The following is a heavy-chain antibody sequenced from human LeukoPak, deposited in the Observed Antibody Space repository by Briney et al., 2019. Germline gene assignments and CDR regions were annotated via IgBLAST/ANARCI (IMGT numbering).Heavy chain of an antibody. J-gene: IGHJ6*03. CDR1: GFTFSSYS. D-gene: IGHD3-3*01. CDR2: ISSSSSTI. Sequence: GGSLRLSCAASGFTFSSYSMNWVRQTPGKGLEWVSYISSSSSTIYYADSVKGRFTISRDNAKNSLYLQMNSLRAEDTAVYYCARDHYDFWSGYPNAYYYYYMDVWGKGTTVTVSS. V-gene: IGHV3-48*04. CDR3: ARDHYDFWSGYPNAYYYYYMDV.